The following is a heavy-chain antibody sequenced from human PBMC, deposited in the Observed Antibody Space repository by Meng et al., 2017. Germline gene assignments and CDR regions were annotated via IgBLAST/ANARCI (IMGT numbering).Heavy chain of an antibody. CDR1: GGSISRSSYY. CDR3: ARSMVRGVIRYYFDY. J-gene: IGHJ4*02. D-gene: IGHD3-10*01. V-gene: IGHV4-39*07. Sequence: QPRVRASGPGRVGPSVILSLTCTVSGGSISRSSYYWGGIRWPPGKGLEWIGSISYSGSTYYNPSLKSRVTISVDTSKNQFSLKLSSVTAADTAVYYCARSMVRGVIRYYFDYWGQGTLVTVSS. CDR2: ISYSGST.